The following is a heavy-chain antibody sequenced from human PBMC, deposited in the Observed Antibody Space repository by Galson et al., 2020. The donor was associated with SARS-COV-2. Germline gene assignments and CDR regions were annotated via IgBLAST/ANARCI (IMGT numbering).Heavy chain of an antibody. CDR2: IRNKASSYTT. D-gene: IGHD2-2*01. Sequence: QLGESLKISCAASGFIFSDHYMDWVRQAPGKGLEWVGRIRNKASSYTTEYAASVKGRFTISRDDSKDSLYLQMNSLKTEDTALYYCARDGVVPAAMPDYWGQGTLVTVSS. J-gene: IGHJ4*02. CDR1: GFIFSDHY. CDR3: ARDGVVPAAMPDY. V-gene: IGHV3-72*01.